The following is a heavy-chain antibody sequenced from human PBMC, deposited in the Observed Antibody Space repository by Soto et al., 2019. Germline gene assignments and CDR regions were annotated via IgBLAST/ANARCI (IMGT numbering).Heavy chain of an antibody. D-gene: IGHD3-9*01. CDR1: GGSFSGYY. Sequence: QVQLQQWGAGLLKPSETLSLTCAVYGGSFSGYYWSWIRQPPGKGLEWIGENNHSGSTNYNPSLKSRVTISVDTSKNQFSLKLSSVTAADTAVYYCARRRIGYDILTGYFDYWGQGTLVTVSS. CDR2: NNHSGST. J-gene: IGHJ4*02. CDR3: ARRRIGYDILTGYFDY. V-gene: IGHV4-34*01.